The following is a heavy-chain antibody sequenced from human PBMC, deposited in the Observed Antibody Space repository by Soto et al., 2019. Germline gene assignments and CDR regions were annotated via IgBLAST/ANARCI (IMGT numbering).Heavy chain of an antibody. J-gene: IGHJ1*01. CDR2: ISFDGANK. Sequence: LRLSCAGAGCPFSNFPLHWVRQAPVNGLEWVAVISFDGANKYYADSVKVRFARSRDNSKNTVFLQMNSLRRDDTAIYYCARRTLLTTRYFQHWGQGTQVTVSS. V-gene: IGHV3-30*09. CDR1: GCPFSNFP. D-gene: IGHD4-4*01. CDR3: ARRTLLTTRYFQH.